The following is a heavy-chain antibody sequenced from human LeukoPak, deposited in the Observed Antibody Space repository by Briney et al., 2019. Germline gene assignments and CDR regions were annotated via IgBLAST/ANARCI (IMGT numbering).Heavy chain of an antibody. CDR1: GFTFSSYA. J-gene: IGHJ4*02. D-gene: IGHD3-22*01. Sequence: PGGSLRLSCAASGFTFSSYAMSWVRQAPGKGLEWVSTISTSGGSPYYADFGKGRFTISRDNFKNTLYLQMSYVRAEDTAVYYCTKDLFPGGSGYYDFVYWGQGTLVTVSS. CDR2: ISTSGGSP. CDR3: TKDLFPGGSGYYDFVY. V-gene: IGHV3-23*01.